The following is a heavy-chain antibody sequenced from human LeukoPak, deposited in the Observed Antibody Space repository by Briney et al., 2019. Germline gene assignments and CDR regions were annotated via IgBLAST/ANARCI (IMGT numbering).Heavy chain of an antibody. CDR1: GGSISSYY. J-gene: IGHJ3*02. V-gene: IGHV3-11*04. CDR2: INSSGNTV. D-gene: IGHD3-22*01. Sequence: LSLTCTVSGGSISSYYWSWIRQPPGKGLEWLSYINSSGNTVYHADSVKGRFTISRDNAKNSLYLQMNSLRAEDTAVYYCARDHHRRLYDSQARDTFDIWGQGTMVTVSS. CDR3: ARDHHRRLYDSQARDTFDI.